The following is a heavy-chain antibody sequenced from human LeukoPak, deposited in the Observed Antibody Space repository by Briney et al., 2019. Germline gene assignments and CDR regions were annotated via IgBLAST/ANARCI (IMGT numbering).Heavy chain of an antibody. CDR2: ISGSGGST. CDR3: ANTNYYDSSGYFW. D-gene: IGHD3-22*01. CDR1: GFTFSSYA. V-gene: IGHV3-23*01. Sequence: GGSLRLSCAASGFTFSSYAMSWVRQASGKGLEWVSAISGSGGSTYYADSVKGRFTISRDNSKNTLYLQMNSLRAEDTAVYYCANTNYYDSSGYFWWGQGTLVTVSS. J-gene: IGHJ4*02.